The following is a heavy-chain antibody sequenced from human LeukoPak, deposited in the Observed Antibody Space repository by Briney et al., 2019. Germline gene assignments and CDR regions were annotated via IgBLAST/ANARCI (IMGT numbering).Heavy chain of an antibody. V-gene: IGHV3-64*01. CDR2: ISGDGSTT. D-gene: IGHD6-13*01. J-gene: IGHJ4*02. Sequence: GGSLRLSCAAYGFSFTSFSMHWVRQAPGKGLESVSAISGDGSTTYYANSIKGRFTISRDNSKNTLYLQMGSLRTEDLAVYYCVREGLPGTYDYWGQGTLVTDSS. CDR3: VREGLPGTYDY. CDR1: GFSFTSFS.